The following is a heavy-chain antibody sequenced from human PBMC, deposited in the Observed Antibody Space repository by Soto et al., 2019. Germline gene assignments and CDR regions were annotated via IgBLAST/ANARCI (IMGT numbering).Heavy chain of an antibody. D-gene: IGHD6-19*01. CDR3: AGERLDSSDYNSGAFDI. CDR1: GGSISSGPYY. Sequence: PSETLSLTCSVSGGSISSGPYYWTWIRQHPGKGQEWIGYINYSGGTFYNPSLKSRISISRDTSTNQFSLRLTSVTAADTAVYYCAGERLDSSDYNSGAFDIWGQGTMVTVS. V-gene: IGHV4-31*03. J-gene: IGHJ3*02. CDR2: INYSGGT.